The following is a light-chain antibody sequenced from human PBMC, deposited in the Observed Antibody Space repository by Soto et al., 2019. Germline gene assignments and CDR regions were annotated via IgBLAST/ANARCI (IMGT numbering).Light chain of an antibody. CDR3: QQTYSGRT. J-gene: IGKJ1*01. CDR2: AAS. Sequence: DIQMTQSPSSLSASVGDRVTITCRASQSISSFLNWYQQKPGKAPKLLIYAASFLQSGVPSRFSGSGSGTDFTLTISSLQPEDFATYYCQQTYSGRTFGQGTKVDIK. V-gene: IGKV1-39*01. CDR1: QSISSF.